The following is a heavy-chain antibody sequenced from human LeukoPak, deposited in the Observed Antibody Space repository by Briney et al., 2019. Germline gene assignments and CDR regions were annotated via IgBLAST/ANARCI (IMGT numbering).Heavy chain of an antibody. Sequence: QPGGSLRLSCAASGFTFTNYWMSWVRQAPGKGLEWVANIKQDGSEKYYVASVMGRSTISRDNAKNSLFLQMNSLRAEDTAVYYCATWGPDYWGQGTLVTVSS. V-gene: IGHV3-7*01. CDR3: ATWGPDY. D-gene: IGHD7-27*01. J-gene: IGHJ4*02. CDR1: GFTFTNYW. CDR2: IKQDGSEK.